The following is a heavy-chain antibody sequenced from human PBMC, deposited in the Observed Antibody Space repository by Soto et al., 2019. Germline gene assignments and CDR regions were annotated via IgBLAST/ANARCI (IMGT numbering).Heavy chain of an antibody. CDR2: IYYSGST. D-gene: IGHD4-17*01. CDR3: ASRYGGTLAY. J-gene: IGHJ4*02. Sequence: SETLSLTCTVSGGSISSYYWSWIRQPPGKGLEWIGYIYYSGSTNYNPSLKSRVTISVDTSKNQFSLKLSSVTAADTAVYYCASRYGGTLAYWGQGTLVTVS. V-gene: IGHV4-59*08. CDR1: GGSISSYY.